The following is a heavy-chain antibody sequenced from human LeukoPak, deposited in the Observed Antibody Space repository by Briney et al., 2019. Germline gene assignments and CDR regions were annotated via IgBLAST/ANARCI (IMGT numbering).Heavy chain of an antibody. D-gene: IGHD6-13*01. V-gene: IGHV3-74*01. CDR3: ARDLTAASGNCFGP. J-gene: IGHJ5*02. Sequence: GGSLRLSCAASGFTFSSYWMHWARQAPGKGLLWVSRINSDGSSTRYADSVKGRFTISRDNAKNTLYLQMNSLRAEDTAVYYCARDLTAASGNCFGPWGQGTLVTVSS. CDR2: INSDGSST. CDR1: GFTFSSYW.